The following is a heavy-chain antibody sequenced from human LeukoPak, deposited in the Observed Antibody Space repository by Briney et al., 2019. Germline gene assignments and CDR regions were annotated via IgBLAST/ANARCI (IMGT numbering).Heavy chain of an antibody. CDR2: IKQDGSEK. D-gene: IGHD5-18*01. Sequence: GGSLRLSCAASGFTFSSYWMGWVRQAPGKGLEWVANIKQDGSEKYYVDSVKGRFTISRDNAKNSLYLQMNSLRAEDTAVYYCARWLSDKIDSNGYLDYWGQGTQVTVSS. V-gene: IGHV3-7*01. CDR1: GFTFSSYW. CDR3: ARWLSDKIDSNGYLDY. J-gene: IGHJ4*02.